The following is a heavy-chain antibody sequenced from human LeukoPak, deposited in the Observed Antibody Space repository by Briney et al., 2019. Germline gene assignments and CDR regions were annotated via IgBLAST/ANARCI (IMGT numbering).Heavy chain of an antibody. Sequence: SETLSLTCTVSGGSISSGSYYWSWIRQPAGKGLEWIGRIYTSGSTNYNPSLKSRVTISVDTSKNQFSLNLNSVTATDTAVYYCARDNARGGSFSDYLRYFQHWGQGTLVTVSS. CDR2: IYTSGST. V-gene: IGHV4-61*02. CDR3: ARDNARGGSFSDYLRYFQH. D-gene: IGHD5/OR15-5a*01. CDR1: GGSISSGSYY. J-gene: IGHJ1*01.